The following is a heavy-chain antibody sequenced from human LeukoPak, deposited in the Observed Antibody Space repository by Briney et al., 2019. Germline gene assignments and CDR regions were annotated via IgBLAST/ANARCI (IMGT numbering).Heavy chain of an antibody. CDR3: ARHNLYDSSGGGRYYFDY. D-gene: IGHD3-22*01. J-gene: IGHJ4*02. Sequence: SETLSLTCAVSGYSISSGYHWGWIRQPPGKGLEWIGSMPHSGSTYYNPSLKSRVTISVDTSKNQFSVKLSSVTAADTAVYYCARHNLYDSSGGGRYYFDYWGQGTLVTVSS. CDR1: GYSISSGYH. CDR2: MPHSGST. V-gene: IGHV4-38-2*01.